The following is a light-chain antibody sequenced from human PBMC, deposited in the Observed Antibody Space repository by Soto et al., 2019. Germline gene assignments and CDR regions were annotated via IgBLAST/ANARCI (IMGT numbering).Light chain of an antibody. CDR2: EGT. J-gene: IGLJ1*01. CDR1: SSDVGTFNL. Sequence: QSALTQPASVSGFLGQSITMSCTGSSSDVGTFNLVSWFQQHPGKAPKLLIFEGTKRPSGVSDRFSGSKSGNTASLTISGLQAEDEAEYHCCSYAGTRTSWVFGTGTKLTGL. V-gene: IGLV2-23*01. CDR3: CSYAGTRTSWV.